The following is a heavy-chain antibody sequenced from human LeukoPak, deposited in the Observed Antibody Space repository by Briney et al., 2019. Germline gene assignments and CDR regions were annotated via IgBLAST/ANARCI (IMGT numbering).Heavy chain of an antibody. D-gene: IGHD2-15*01. J-gene: IGHJ5*02. CDR1: GYSFTSYW. Sequence: GEALKISCKGSGYSFTSYWIGWGRQMPGKGLGWRGIIYPGDSDTRYSPSFQGQVTISADKSISTAYLQWRRLKASDTAMYYCAGRTGRYCSGGSCYSWVEGGWFDPWGQGTLVTVSS. V-gene: IGHV5-51*01. CDR3: AGRTGRYCSGGSCYSWVEGGWFDP. CDR2: IYPGDSDT.